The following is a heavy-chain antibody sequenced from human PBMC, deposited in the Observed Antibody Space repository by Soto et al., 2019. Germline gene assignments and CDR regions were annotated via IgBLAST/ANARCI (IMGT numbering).Heavy chain of an antibody. CDR1: GGTFSSYA. V-gene: IGHV1-69*06. J-gene: IGHJ6*02. CDR3: ARGKLYCSSTSCYDYYYGMDV. D-gene: IGHD2-2*01. Sequence: QVQLVQSGAEVKKPGSSVKVSCKASGGTFSSYAISWVRQAPGQGLEWMGGITPIFGTANYAQKFQGRVTITAAKSTSTAYMELSSLRSEDTAVYYCARGKLYCSSTSCYDYYYGMDVWGQGTTVTVSS. CDR2: ITPIFGTA.